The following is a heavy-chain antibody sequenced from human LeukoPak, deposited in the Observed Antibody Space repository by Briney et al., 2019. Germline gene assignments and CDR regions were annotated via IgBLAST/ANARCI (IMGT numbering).Heavy chain of an antibody. CDR3: ARVAEDLYYMDV. CDR2: ISAYNGNT. CDR1: AYTFTSYG. Sequence: GASVKVSCKASAYTFTSYGISWVRQGPGQGLEWMGWISAYNGNTNYAQKLQGRVTMTTDTSTSTAYMELRSLRSDDTAVYYCARVAEDLYYMDVWGKGTTVTVSS. J-gene: IGHJ6*03. V-gene: IGHV1-18*01.